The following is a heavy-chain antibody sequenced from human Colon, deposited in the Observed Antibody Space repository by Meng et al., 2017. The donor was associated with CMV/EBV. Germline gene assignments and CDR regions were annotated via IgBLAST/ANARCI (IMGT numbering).Heavy chain of an antibody. CDR3: ARVRVELGYYYSLDV. CDR2: INSDDSRL. D-gene: IGHD1-1*01. V-gene: IGHV3-74*01. J-gene: IGHJ6*02. Sequence: GESLKISCAASGFPFSRYWMHWVRQTPGKGLEWVSRINSDDSRLHYADSVKGRFTISRDNAQNAVYLEMKSLRVEDSAIYYCARVRVELGYYYSLDVWSRGTTVTVSS. CDR1: GFPFSRYW.